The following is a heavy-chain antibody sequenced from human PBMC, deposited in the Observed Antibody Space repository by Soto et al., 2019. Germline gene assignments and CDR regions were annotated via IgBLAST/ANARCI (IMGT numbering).Heavy chain of an antibody. V-gene: IGHV4-4*02. CDR3: AREVNSSPARGPNWFDP. D-gene: IGHD6-13*01. Sequence: SETLSLTCAVSGDSINNSHWWSWVRQTPGKGLEWIGETYHSGTTNYDPSLKTRVTISIDKSKNQFSLKMNSVTAADTAVYYCAREVNSSPARGPNWFDPWGQGTLVTVSS. CDR2: TYHSGTT. J-gene: IGHJ5*02. CDR1: GDSINNSHW.